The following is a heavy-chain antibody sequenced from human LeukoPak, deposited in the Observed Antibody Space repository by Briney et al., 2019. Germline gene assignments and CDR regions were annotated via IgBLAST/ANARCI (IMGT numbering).Heavy chain of an antibody. CDR3: ARDGYDILTGSQSFDP. J-gene: IGHJ5*02. CDR2: IYTSGST. CDR1: GGSISSYY. V-gene: IGHV4-4*07. Sequence: SETLSLTCTVSGGSISSYYWIWIRQPAGKGLEWIGRIYTSGSTNYNPSLKSRVTMSVDTSKNQFSLKLSSVTAADTAVYYCARDGYDILTGSQSFDPWGQGTLVTVSS. D-gene: IGHD3-9*01.